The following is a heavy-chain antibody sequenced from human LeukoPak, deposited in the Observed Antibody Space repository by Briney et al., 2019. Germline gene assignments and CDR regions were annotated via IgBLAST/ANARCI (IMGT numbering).Heavy chain of an antibody. Sequence: GGSLRLSCAASGFTFSSYAMHWVRQAPGKGLEWVAVISYDGSNKYYADSVKGRFTISRDNFKNTLYLQMNSLRAEDTAVYYCARDSILSEWYLVDYWGQGTLVTVSS. J-gene: IGHJ4*02. CDR2: ISYDGSNK. V-gene: IGHV3-30*04. D-gene: IGHD4-23*01. CDR1: GFTFSSYA. CDR3: ARDSILSEWYLVDY.